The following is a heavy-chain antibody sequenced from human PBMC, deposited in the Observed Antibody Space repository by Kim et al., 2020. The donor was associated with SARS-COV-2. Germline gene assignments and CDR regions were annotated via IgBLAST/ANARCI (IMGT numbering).Heavy chain of an antibody. V-gene: IGHV1-69*13. Sequence: SVKVSCKASGGTFSSYAISWVRQAPGQGLEWMGGIIPIFGTANYAQKFQGRVTITADESTSTAYMELSSLRSEDTAVYYCARAGPDYARYYYYGMDVWGQGTTVTVSS. D-gene: IGHD4-17*01. CDR3: ARAGPDYARYYYYGMDV. J-gene: IGHJ6*02. CDR1: GGTFSSYA. CDR2: IIPIFGTA.